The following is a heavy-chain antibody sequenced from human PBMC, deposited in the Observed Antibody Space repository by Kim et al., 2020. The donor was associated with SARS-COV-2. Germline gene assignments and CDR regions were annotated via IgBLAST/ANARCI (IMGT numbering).Heavy chain of an antibody. Sequence: GGSLRLSCAASGFTFGDYAMHWVRQAPGKGLEWVSGISWDSGSIGYADSVKGRFTISRDNAKNSLYLQMNSLRAEDTALYYCAKAKIVGANLDYWGQGTLVTVSS. D-gene: IGHD1-26*01. CDR3: AKAKIVGANLDY. CDR2: ISWDSGSI. CDR1: GFTFGDYA. J-gene: IGHJ4*02. V-gene: IGHV3-9*01.